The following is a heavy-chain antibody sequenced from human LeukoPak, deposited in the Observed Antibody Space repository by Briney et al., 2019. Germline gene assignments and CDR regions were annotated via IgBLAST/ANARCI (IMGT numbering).Heavy chain of an antibody. CDR2: IKQDGSEK. CDR3: AREMVHSGWYPFDY. CDR1: GFTFDDNG. V-gene: IGHV3-7*01. J-gene: IGHJ4*02. Sequence: GGSLRLSCAASGFTFDDNGMSWVRQAPGKGLEWVANIKQDGSEKYYVDSVKGRFTISRDNAKNSLYLQMNSLRAEDTAVYYYAREMVHSGWYPFDYWGQGTLVTVSS. D-gene: IGHD6-19*01.